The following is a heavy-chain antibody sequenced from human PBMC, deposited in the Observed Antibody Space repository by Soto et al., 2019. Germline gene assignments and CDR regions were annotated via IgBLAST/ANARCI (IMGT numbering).Heavy chain of an antibody. D-gene: IGHD6-19*01. J-gene: IGHJ4*02. Sequence: TLSLTCTVSGVSINNYYWTWIRQPAGKRLEWIGRIYSSGSTDYNPSLKSRVNMSADTSKNQFSLKLNSVTAADTAVYYCDIGSGWQDLDYFGGVTLVPVCS. V-gene: IGHV4-4*07. CDR2: IYSSGST. CDR1: GVSINNYY. CDR3: DIGSGWQDLDY.